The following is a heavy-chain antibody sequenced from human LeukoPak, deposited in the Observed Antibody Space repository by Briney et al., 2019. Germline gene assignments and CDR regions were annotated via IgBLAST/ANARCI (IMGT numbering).Heavy chain of an antibody. V-gene: IGHV3-30*18. D-gene: IGHD6-13*01. Sequence: GGSLRLSCAASGFTFSSYGMHRVRQAPGKGLEWVAVISYDGSNKYYADSVKGRFTISRDNSKNTLYLQMNSLRAEDTAVYYCAKSAGYWGQGTLVTVSS. CDR1: GFTFSSYG. CDR3: AKSAGY. CDR2: ISYDGSNK. J-gene: IGHJ4*02.